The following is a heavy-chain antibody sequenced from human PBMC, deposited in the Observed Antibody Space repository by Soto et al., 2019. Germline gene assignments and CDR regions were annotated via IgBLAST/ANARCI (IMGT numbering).Heavy chain of an antibody. D-gene: IGHD3-10*01. CDR2: IFWDDDK. CDR1: GFSLSTTGVG. J-gene: IGHJ4*02. CDR3: AHIEGSSGAFDY. Sequence: QITLKESGPTLVKPTQTLTLTCTFSGFSLSTTGVGVGWIRQPPGKALEWLALIFWDDDKRYSPSLKNRLTITKDTSKNRVVLTMTNMDPVDTATHFFAHIEGSSGAFDYWGQGTLVTVSS. V-gene: IGHV2-5*02.